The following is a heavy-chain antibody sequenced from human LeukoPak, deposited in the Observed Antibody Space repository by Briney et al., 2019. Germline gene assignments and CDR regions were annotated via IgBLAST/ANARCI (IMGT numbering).Heavy chain of an antibody. CDR2: INPRGDAT. Sequence: ASVKAPCKASGNTFIGYWIHWVRQAPGQGLEWMGAINPRGDATIGAQKFQGRVTTTRDTSTSTVYIELSSLRSEDTAVYYCAREGQQLKHFDYWGQGTLVTVSS. CDR3: AREGQQLKHFDY. D-gene: IGHD1-1*01. CDR1: GNTFIGYW. V-gene: IGHV1-46*01. J-gene: IGHJ4*02.